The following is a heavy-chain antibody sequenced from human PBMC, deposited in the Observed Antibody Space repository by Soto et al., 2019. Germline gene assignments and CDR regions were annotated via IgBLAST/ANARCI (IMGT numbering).Heavy chain of an antibody. CDR3: AKDISGLFNEILFDY. J-gene: IGHJ4*02. Sequence: GGSLRLSCAASGFTFSSYAMSWVRQAPGKGLEWVSAISGSGGSTYYADSVKGRFTISRDNSKNTLYLQMNSLRAEDTAVYYCAKDISGLFNEILFDYWGQGTLVTVSS. D-gene: IGHD3-10*01. V-gene: IGHV3-23*01. CDR2: ISGSGGST. CDR1: GFTFSSYA.